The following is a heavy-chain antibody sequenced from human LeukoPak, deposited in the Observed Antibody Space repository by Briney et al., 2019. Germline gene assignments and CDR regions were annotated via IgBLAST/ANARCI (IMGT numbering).Heavy chain of an antibody. J-gene: IGHJ4*02. CDR2: ISWNNESL. D-gene: IGHD6-19*01. V-gene: IGHV3-9*01. CDR1: GFKFHNYA. CDR3: ARDWGSSGWFYFDS. Sequence: GGSPRLSCTASGFKFHNYALHWVRQAPGKGLEWVSGISWNNESLDYADSVKGRFIISRDNAKNSIYLQMNSLRAEDTALYYCARDWGSSGWFYFDSWGRGTLVSVSS.